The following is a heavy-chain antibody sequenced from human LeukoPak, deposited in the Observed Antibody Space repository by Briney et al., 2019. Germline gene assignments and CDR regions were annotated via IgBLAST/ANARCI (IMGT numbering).Heavy chain of an antibody. CDR2: IKQDGSEK. CDR1: GFTFSSYW. J-gene: IGHJ2*01. Sequence: PGGSLRLSCAASGFTFSSYWMSWVRQAPGKGLESVANIKQDGSEKYYVDSVKGRFTISRDNAKNSLYLQMNSLRAEDTAVYYCARDSAYSSSWAWYFDLWGRGTLVTVSS. CDR3: ARDSAYSSSWAWYFDL. D-gene: IGHD6-13*01. V-gene: IGHV3-7*01.